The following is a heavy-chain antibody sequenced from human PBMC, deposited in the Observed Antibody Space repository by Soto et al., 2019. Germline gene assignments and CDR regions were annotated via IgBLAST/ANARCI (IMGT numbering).Heavy chain of an antibody. CDR2: IIPIFGTA. J-gene: IGHJ3*02. Sequence: ASVTVYCTASGGTLSSYAISWVRQAPEEGLEWIGGIIPIFGTANYAQKLQGRATITADESTSTAYMELSSLRSEDTAVYYCATEGYGGNPPGAFDIWGQGTMVTVSS. D-gene: IGHD4-17*01. CDR3: ATEGYGGNPPGAFDI. CDR1: GGTLSSYA. V-gene: IGHV1-69*13.